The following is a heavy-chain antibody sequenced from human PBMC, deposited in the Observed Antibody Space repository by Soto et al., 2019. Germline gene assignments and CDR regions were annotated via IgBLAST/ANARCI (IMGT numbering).Heavy chain of an antibody. CDR2: TYYRSRWYN. V-gene: IGHV6-1*01. D-gene: IGHD3-10*01. J-gene: IGHJ6*02. CDR3: ARVRISGLGYGMEV. Sequence: PSQTLSLTCAISGDSVSSNSVAWNWFRLSPSRGLEWLARTYYRSRWYNDYAVSVRSRITVNPDTSASTAYMELSSLRSEDTAVYYCARVRISGLGYGMEVWGQGTTVTVSS. CDR1: GDSVSSNSVA.